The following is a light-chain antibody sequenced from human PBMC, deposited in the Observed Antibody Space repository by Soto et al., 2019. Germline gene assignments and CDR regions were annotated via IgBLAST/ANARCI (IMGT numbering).Light chain of an antibody. Sequence: EIVMTQSPATLSVSPGERATLSCRASQSISGELAWYQQRPGQPPRLLIYGVSTRATGVPERFSGSGSGSDFTLTISGLQSEDFAVYYCQQGHDWPLTFGQGTRLDI. CDR3: QQGHDWPLT. J-gene: IGKJ2*01. V-gene: IGKV3-15*01. CDR2: GVS. CDR1: QSISGE.